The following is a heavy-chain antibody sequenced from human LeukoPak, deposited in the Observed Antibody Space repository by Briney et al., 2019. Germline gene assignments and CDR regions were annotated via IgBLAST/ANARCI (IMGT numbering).Heavy chain of an antibody. CDR1: GGSFSGYY. CDR3: ARGVGNMIVFRSHDWYFDL. CDR2: ITHSGST. V-gene: IGHV4-34*01. D-gene: IGHD3-22*01. J-gene: IGHJ2*01. Sequence: SETLSLTCAVYGGSFSGYYWSWIRQPPGKGLEWIGEITHSGSTNYNPSLKSRVTMSVVTSKNQFSLKLSSVTAADTAVYYCARGVGNMIVFRSHDWYFDLWGRGTLVTVSS.